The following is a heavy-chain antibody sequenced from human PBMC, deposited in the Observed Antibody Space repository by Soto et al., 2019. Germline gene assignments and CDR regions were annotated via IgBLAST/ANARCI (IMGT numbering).Heavy chain of an antibody. CDR1: GGTFNSFP. CDR2: IIPIFGTT. V-gene: IGHV1-69*13. CDR3: AREITNYGYFDY. D-gene: IGHD3-10*01. Sequence: GASVKVSCKASGGTFNSFPISWVRQAPGQGLGWMGGIIPIFGTTYYAQKFQGRVTITADESTSTAYMELSSLRSEDTAVYYCAREITNYGYFDYWGQGTLVTVSS. J-gene: IGHJ4*02.